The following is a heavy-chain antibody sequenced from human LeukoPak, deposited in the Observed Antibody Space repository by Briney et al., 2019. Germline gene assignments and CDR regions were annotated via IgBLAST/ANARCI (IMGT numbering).Heavy chain of an antibody. J-gene: IGHJ4*02. CDR2: IYYSGST. CDR3: ARLYGGNSFIDY. D-gene: IGHD4-23*01. CDR1: GGPISSSSYY. Sequence: SETLSLTCTVSGGPISSSSYYWGWIRQPPGKGLEWIGSIYYSGSTYYNPSLKSRVTISVDTSKNQFSLKLSSVTAADTAVYYCARLYGGNSFIDYWGQGTLVTVSS. V-gene: IGHV4-39*01.